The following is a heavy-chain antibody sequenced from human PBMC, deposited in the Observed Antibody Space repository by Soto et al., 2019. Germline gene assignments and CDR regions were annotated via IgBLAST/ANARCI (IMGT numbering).Heavy chain of an antibody. CDR1: GGTFSSYA. CDR3: ARQGSNEYYYYGMDV. J-gene: IGHJ6*02. Sequence: QVQLVQSGAEVKKPGSSVKVSCKACGGTFSSYAINWVRQAPGQGLEWMGGIIRIFGTPDYAQRFQGRVTITADESTSTAYMELSSLRSEDTAVYYCARQGSNEYYYYGMDVWGQGTTVTVSS. D-gene: IGHD3-10*01. V-gene: IGHV1-69*12. CDR2: IIRIFGTP.